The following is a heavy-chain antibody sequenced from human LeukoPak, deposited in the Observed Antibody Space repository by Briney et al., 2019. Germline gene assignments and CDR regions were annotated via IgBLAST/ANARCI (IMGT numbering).Heavy chain of an antibody. CDR3: ARDKDA. V-gene: IGHV3-66*01. Sequence: PGGSLRLSCVVSGLTVSNNYMSWVRQAPGKGLEWVSVIYSDGTTRNADSVKGRFTISRDNSKNTVYLQMDSLRAEDTAVYYCARDKDAWGQGTLVTASS. CDR1: GLTVSNNY. J-gene: IGHJ5*02. CDR2: IYSDGTT.